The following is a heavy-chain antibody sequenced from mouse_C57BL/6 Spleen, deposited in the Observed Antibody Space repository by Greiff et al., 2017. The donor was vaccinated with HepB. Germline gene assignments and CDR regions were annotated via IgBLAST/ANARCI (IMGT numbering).Heavy chain of an antibody. CDR1: GFTFSDYG. CDR3: ARERYDPFDY. Sequence: EVKLMESGGGLVKPGGSLKLSCAASGFTFSDYGMHWVRQAPEKGLEWVAYISSGSSTIYYADTVKGRFTISRDNAKNTLFLQMTSLRSEDTAMYYCARERYDPFDYWGQGTTLTVSS. D-gene: IGHD2-14*01. J-gene: IGHJ2*01. CDR2: ISSGSSTI. V-gene: IGHV5-17*01.